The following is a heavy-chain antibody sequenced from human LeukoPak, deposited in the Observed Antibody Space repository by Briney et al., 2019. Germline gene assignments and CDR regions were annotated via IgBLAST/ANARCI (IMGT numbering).Heavy chain of an antibody. Sequence: GGSLRLSCAASGFTFSTYWMSWIRQAPGKGLDWVSYISISGTTINYADSVKGRFTFSRDNAKNSLYLQMNSLRAEDTAVYYCARAGRLQYGDYVAFDYWGQGTLVTVSS. D-gene: IGHD4-17*01. CDR2: ISISGTTI. CDR3: ARAGRLQYGDYVAFDY. J-gene: IGHJ4*02. CDR1: GFTFSTYW. V-gene: IGHV3-11*01.